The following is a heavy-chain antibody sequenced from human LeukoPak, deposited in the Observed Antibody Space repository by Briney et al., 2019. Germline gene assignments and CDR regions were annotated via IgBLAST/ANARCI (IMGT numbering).Heavy chain of an antibody. D-gene: IGHD6-13*01. Sequence: SVKVSCKASGYTFTSYYMHWVRQAPGQGLEWMGRIIPIFGTANYAQKFQGRVTITTDESTSTAYMELSSLRSEDTAVYYCARDSYSSSWLDPWGQGTLVTVSS. V-gene: IGHV1-69*05. CDR2: IIPIFGTA. CDR3: ARDSYSSSWLDP. J-gene: IGHJ5*02. CDR1: GYTFTSYY.